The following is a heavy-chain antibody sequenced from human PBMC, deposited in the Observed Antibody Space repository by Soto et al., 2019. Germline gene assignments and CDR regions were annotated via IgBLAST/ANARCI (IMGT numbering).Heavy chain of an antibody. Sequence: GGSVRLSCASSGFTFTTYAMHCVRHSPGKWLHWVAFISYDGINDYYADSVTGRFTISRDNSKNTLFLQMNSLTTEDTAIYYCAREYCGRDCNGMHVLGLGTTVTLS. CDR1: GFTFTTYA. V-gene: IGHV3-30-3*01. D-gene: IGHD2-21*02. J-gene: IGHJ6*01. CDR3: AREYCGRDCNGMHV. CDR2: ISYDGIND.